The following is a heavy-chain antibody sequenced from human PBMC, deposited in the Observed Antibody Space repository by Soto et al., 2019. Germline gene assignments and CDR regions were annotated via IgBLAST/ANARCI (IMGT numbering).Heavy chain of an antibody. Sequence: LSLTCTVSGGSINSRGYYWTWIRQHPGKGLEWIGNIYYSGSIHFNPSLKSRLTMLVDTSENQFSLKLTSVTAADTAVYYCARQSESTGYFYGWFDPWGQGTLVTVSS. D-gene: IGHD3-9*01. CDR2: IYYSGSI. V-gene: IGHV4-31*03. CDR3: ARQSESTGYFYGWFDP. CDR1: GGSINSRGYY. J-gene: IGHJ5*02.